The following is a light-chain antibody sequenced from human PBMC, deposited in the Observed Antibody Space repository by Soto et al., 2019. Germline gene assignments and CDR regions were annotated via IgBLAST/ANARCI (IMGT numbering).Light chain of an antibody. Sequence: QMTQSPSTLALSLGCGCTIACRASQTISSWLAWYQQKPGKAPKLLIYKASTLKSGVPSRFSGSGSGTEFTLTISSLQPDDFATYYCQHYNSYSEAFGQGTKVDIK. J-gene: IGKJ1*01. CDR3: QHYNSYSEA. CDR1: QTISSW. V-gene: IGKV1-5*03. CDR2: KAS.